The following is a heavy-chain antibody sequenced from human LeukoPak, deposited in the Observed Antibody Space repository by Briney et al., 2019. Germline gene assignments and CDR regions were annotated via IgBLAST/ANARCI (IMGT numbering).Heavy chain of an antibody. CDR2: ISSSGSTM. V-gene: IGHV3-48*03. Sequence: GGSLRLSCAASGFTFSSYEMNWVRQAPGKGLEWVSFISSSGSTMYYADSVKGRFTISRDNAKNSLYLQMNSLRAEDTAVYYCARESIADNWGQGTLVTVSS. CDR3: ARESIADN. J-gene: IGHJ4*02. D-gene: IGHD6-6*01. CDR1: GFTFSSYE.